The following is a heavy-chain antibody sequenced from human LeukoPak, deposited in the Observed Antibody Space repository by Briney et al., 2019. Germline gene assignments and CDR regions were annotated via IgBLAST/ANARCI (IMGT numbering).Heavy chain of an antibody. CDR3: ARVMVEYDNVWGSYRLGDYYYYYGMDV. D-gene: IGHD3-16*02. J-gene: IGHJ6*04. CDR2: IYHSGST. Sequence: KTSETLSLTCAVSGYSISSGYYWGWIRQPPGKGLEWIGSIYHSGSTYYNPSLKSRVTISVDTSKNQFSLKLSSVTAADTAVYYCARVMVEYDNVWGSYRLGDYYYYYGMDVWGKGTTVTVSS. CDR1: GYSISSGYY. V-gene: IGHV4-38-2*01.